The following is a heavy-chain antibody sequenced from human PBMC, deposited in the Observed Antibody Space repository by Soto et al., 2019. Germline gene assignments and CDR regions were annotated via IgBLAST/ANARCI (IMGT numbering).Heavy chain of an antibody. CDR3: ARAIGVAGKVGYGMDV. CDR2: ISYDGSNK. V-gene: IGHV3-30-3*01. CDR1: GFTFSSYA. J-gene: IGHJ6*02. D-gene: IGHD6-19*01. Sequence: QVQLVESGGGVVQPGRSLRLSCAASGFTFSSYAMHWVRQAPGKGLEWVAVISYDGSNKYYADSVKGRFTISRDNSKNTLYLQMNSVRAEDTAVYYCARAIGVAGKVGYGMDVWGQGTTVTVSS.